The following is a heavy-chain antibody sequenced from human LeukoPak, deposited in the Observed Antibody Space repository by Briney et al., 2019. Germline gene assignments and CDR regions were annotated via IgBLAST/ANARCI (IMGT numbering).Heavy chain of an antibody. CDR2: INSDGSST. J-gene: IGHJ4*02. CDR1: GSTFSSYW. V-gene: IGHV3-74*01. CDR3: ARETTGVFDY. D-gene: IGHD1-14*01. Sequence: GGSLRLSCAASGSTFSSYWMHWVRQAPGKGLVWVSRINSDGSSTNYADSVKGRFTISRDNSKNTLYLQMNSLRAEDTAVYYCARETTGVFDYWGQGTLVTVSS.